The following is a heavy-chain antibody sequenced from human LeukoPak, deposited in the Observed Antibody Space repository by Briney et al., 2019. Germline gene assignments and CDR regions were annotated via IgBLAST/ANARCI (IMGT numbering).Heavy chain of an antibody. J-gene: IGHJ5*02. D-gene: IGHD2-15*01. CDR1: GCSINKYW. CDR2: IYPADSDI. CDR3: ARQEYCSGGSCYTWFDP. V-gene: IGHV5-51*01. Sequence: GESLKISCRGSGCSINKYWNGWVRQMPVKGLEWMRIIYPADSDIRYSPSFQGQVTISADKSISTAYLQWSSLKASDTAMYYCARQEYCSGGSCYTWFDPWGQGTLVIVSS.